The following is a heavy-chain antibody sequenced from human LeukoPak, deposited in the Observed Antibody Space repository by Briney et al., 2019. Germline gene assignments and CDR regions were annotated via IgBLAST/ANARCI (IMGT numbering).Heavy chain of an antibody. CDR3: ARDPYTGSMFDY. Sequence: GGSLRLSCAASGFTFSDHYMDWVRQAPGKGLEWVAFIGHFTGDIFYADSVKGRFNISRDDAKDSVYLQMNSLRVDDTAVYFCARDPYTGSMFDYWGHGTLVTVSS. J-gene: IGHJ4*01. D-gene: IGHD1-1*01. CDR1: GFTFSDHY. CDR2: IGHFTGDI. V-gene: IGHV3-69-1*01.